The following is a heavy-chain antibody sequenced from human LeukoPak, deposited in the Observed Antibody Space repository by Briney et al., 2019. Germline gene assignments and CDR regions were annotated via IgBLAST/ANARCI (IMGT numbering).Heavy chain of an antibody. V-gene: IGHV3-30-3*01. J-gene: IGHJ4*02. Sequence: GGSLRLSCAASGFTFSSYAMHWVRQAPGKGLEWVAVISYDGSNKYYADSVKGRFTISRDNSKNTLYLQMNSLRAEDTAVYYCATLPLQWLAIAFDYWGQGTLVTVSS. CDR3: ATLPLQWLAIAFDY. D-gene: IGHD6-19*01. CDR1: GFTFSSYA. CDR2: ISYDGSNK.